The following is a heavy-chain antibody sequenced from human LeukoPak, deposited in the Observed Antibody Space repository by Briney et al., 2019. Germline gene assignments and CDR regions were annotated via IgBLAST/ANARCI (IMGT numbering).Heavy chain of an antibody. CDR3: AVQIDSSSWYPGWFDP. CDR1: GGSISSSSYY. V-gene: IGHV4-61*02. J-gene: IGHJ5*02. D-gene: IGHD6-13*01. Sequence: PSETLSLTCTVSGGSISSSSYYWSWIRQPAGKGLEWIGRIYNSGSTNSNPSLKSRVTMSVDTSKNQFSLKLTSVTAADTAVYYCAVQIDSSSWYPGWFDPWGQGTLVTVSS. CDR2: IYNSGST.